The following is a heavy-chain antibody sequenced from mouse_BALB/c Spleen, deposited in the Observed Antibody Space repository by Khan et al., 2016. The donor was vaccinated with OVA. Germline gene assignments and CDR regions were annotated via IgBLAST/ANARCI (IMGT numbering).Heavy chain of an antibody. V-gene: IGHV2-2*02. J-gene: IGHJ1*01. CDR2: IWSGGNT. Sequence: VQLQESGPGLVQPSQSLSITCTVSGFSLTNYGVHWVRQSPGKGLEWLGVIWSGGNTDYNVTFISRLSISKDNSKSQVFFKMNSLQTNDTAIFYCARNRGGYFDVWGAGTTVTVSS. CDR3: ARNRGGYFDV. CDR1: GFSLTNYG.